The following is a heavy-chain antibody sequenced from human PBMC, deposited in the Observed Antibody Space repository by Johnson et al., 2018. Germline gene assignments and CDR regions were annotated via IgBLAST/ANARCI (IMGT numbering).Heavy chain of an antibody. V-gene: IGHV3-48*01. CDR2: ISSSSSSI. CDR3: ARVVSFFYYYMGG. Sequence: VQLVQSGGGLVQPGGTLRISCAASGFSFGSYSMSWVRQAPGKGLEWLSYISSSSSSIYYADSVKGRFTVSRDNAKNSLFLQMDSLRAEDTAVYYCARVVSFFYYYMGGWGRGTTVTVS. CDR1: GFSFGSYS. D-gene: IGHD3-16*01. J-gene: IGHJ6*03.